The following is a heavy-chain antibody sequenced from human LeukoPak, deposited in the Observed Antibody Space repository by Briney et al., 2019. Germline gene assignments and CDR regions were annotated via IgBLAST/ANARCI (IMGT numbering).Heavy chain of an antibody. D-gene: IGHD5-18*01. J-gene: IGHJ4*02. CDR1: GGSISSGSYY. CDR2: IYTSGST. CDR3: AVTGYSYGTT. Sequence: SQTLSLTCTVSGGSISSGSYYWSWIRQPAGKGLEWIGRIYTSGSTNYNPSLKSRVTISVDTSKNQFSLKLSSVTAADTAVYCCAVTGYSYGTTWGQGTLITVSS. V-gene: IGHV4-61*02.